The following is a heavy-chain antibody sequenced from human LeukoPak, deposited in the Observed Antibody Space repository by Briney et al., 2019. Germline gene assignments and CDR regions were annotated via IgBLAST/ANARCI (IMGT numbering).Heavy chain of an antibody. V-gene: IGHV3-53*01. CDR1: GFTVSSNY. CDR3: ARGGYSSSWYVGLLDY. D-gene: IGHD6-13*01. CDR2: IYSGGST. Sequence: PGGSLRLSCAASGFTVSSNYMSWVRQAPGKGLEWVSVIYSGGSTYYADSVKGRFTISRDNSKNTLYLQMNSLRAEDTAVYYCARGGYSSSWYVGLLDYWGQGTLVTVSS. J-gene: IGHJ4*02.